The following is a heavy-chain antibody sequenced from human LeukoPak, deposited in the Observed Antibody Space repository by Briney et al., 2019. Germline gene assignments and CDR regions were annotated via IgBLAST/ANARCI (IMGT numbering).Heavy chain of an antibody. CDR1: GYTFTGYY. J-gene: IGHJ4*02. V-gene: IGHV1-2*02. CDR2: INPNSGGT. Sequence: ASVKVSCKASGYTFTGYYMHWVRQAPGQGLEWMGWINPNSGGTNYAQKFQGRVTMTRDTSISTAYMELSRLRSDDTAVYYCASRYYDSSGYYSFDYWGQGTLVTVSS. D-gene: IGHD3-22*01. CDR3: ASRYYDSSGYYSFDY.